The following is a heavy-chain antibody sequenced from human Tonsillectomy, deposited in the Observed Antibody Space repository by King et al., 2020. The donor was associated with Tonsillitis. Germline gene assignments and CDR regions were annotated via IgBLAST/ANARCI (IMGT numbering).Heavy chain of an antibody. CDR1: GGSISSYY. CDR2: IYYSGST. D-gene: IGHD2-8*01. V-gene: IGHV4-59*01. CDR3: ARVLIGYCTNGVCSGWFDP. Sequence: QLQESGPGLVKPSETLSLTCTVSGGSISSYYWSWIRQPPGKGLEWIGYIYYSGSTNYNPSLKSRVIISVDTSKNQFSLKLSSVTAADTAVYYCARVLIGYCTNGVCSGWFDPWGQGTLVTVSS. J-gene: IGHJ5*02.